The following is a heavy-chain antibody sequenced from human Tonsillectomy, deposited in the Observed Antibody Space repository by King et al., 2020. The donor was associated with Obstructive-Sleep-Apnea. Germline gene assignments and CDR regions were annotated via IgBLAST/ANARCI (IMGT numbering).Heavy chain of an antibody. V-gene: IGHV4-59*08. CDR1: GGSISSYY. J-gene: IGHJ4*02. CDR3: ARHLYSSGYLGCFDN. Sequence: VQLQESGPGLVKPSETLSLTCSVSGGSISSYYWSWIRRPPGKGLEWIGYISYSGNTNYNPSLKSRVTISVDTSKNQFSLRLSSVTAADTAMYYCARHLYSSGYLGCFDNWGQGALVTVSS. CDR2: ISYSGNT. D-gene: IGHD6-19*01.